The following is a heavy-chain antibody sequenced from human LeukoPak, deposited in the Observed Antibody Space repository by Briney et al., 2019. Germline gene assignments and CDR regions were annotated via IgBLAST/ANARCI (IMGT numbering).Heavy chain of an antibody. CDR3: ARDQSVTYYYDSSGYTN. D-gene: IGHD3-22*01. CDR2: IYYSGST. CDR1: GGSISSSSYY. Sequence: SETLSLTCTVSGGSISSSSYYWGWIRQPPGKGLEWIGSIYYSGSTYYNPSLKSRVTISVDTSKNQFSLKLSSVTAADTAVYYCARDQSVTYYYDSSGYTNWGQGTLVTVSS. J-gene: IGHJ4*02. V-gene: IGHV4-39*07.